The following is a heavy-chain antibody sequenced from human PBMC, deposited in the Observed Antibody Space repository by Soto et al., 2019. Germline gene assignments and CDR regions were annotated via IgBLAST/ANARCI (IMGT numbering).Heavy chain of an antibody. V-gene: IGHV1-69*13. J-gene: IGHJ4*02. CDR2: IIPIFCTA. CDR3: SFAPNGTYQLTRY. D-gene: IGHD1-26*01. Sequence: ASVKVSCKASGGTFSSYAISWVRQAPGQGLEWMGGIIPIFCTANYAQKFQGRVTITADESTSTAYMELSSLRSEDTAVYYCSFAPNGTYQLTRYWGRGTQVTVSS. CDR1: GGTFSSYA.